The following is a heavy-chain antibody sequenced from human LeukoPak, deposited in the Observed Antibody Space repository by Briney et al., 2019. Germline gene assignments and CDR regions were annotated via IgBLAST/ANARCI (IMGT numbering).Heavy chain of an antibody. D-gene: IGHD4-17*01. Sequence: SVKVSCKASGGTFNSYAISWVRQAPGQGLEWMGGIIPIFGTANYAQKFQGRVTITADESTSTAYMELSSLRSEDTAVYYCARTPGTPTDYGDTYYYYYMDVWGKGTTVTISS. CDR3: ARTPGTPTDYGDTYYYYYMDV. V-gene: IGHV1-69*13. J-gene: IGHJ6*03. CDR2: IIPIFGTA. CDR1: GGTFNSYA.